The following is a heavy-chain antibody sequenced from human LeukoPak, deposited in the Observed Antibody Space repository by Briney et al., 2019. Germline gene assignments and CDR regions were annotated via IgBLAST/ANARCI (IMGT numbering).Heavy chain of an antibody. V-gene: IGHV3-30*04. CDR2: ISYDGSNK. Sequence: PGRSLRLSCAASGFTFSSYAMHWVRQAPGKGPEWVAVISYDGSNKYYADSVKGRFTISRDNSKNTLFLQMNSLRVEDTALYYCAKGGAVVPPGNYLDSWGQGTLVTVSS. J-gene: IGHJ4*02. CDR3: AKGGAVVPPGNYLDS. D-gene: IGHD2-2*01. CDR1: GFTFSSYA.